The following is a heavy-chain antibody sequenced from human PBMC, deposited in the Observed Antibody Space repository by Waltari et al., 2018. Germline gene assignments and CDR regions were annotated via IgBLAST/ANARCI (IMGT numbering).Heavy chain of an antibody. CDR3: VTGGWGFYFDY. J-gene: IGHJ4*02. CDR2: ISTTSTYT. CDR1: GFTFSNYN. Sequence: EEQLVESGGGLVKPGGSLRLSCAGSGFTFSNYNRNWVRQAPGKGLEWVSSISTTSTYTHYADSVKGRFTISRDNAKNSLFLQMNSLTTEDTAVYYCVTGGWGFYFDYWGQGTLLTVSS. D-gene: IGHD7-27*01. V-gene: IGHV3-21*01.